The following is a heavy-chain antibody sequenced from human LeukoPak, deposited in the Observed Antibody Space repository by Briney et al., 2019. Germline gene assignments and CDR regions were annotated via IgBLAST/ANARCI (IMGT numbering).Heavy chain of an antibody. CDR1: GGSISSGGYY. Sequence: SETLSLTCTVSGGSISSGGYYWSWIRQHPGKGLEWIGYIYYSGSTYYNPSLKSRVTISVDRYKNQLSLKLNSVTAADTAVYYCARGEDTVTSTSWWFDPWGQGTLVTVSS. V-gene: IGHV4-31*03. CDR2: IYYSGST. CDR3: ARGEDTVTSTSWWFDP. D-gene: IGHD4-17*01. J-gene: IGHJ5*02.